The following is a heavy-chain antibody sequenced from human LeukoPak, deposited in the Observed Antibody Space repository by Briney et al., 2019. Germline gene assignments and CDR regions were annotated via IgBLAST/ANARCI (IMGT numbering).Heavy chain of an antibody. CDR3: ARETYHYDSSGYYYPDAFDI. CDR2: ISSSSSYI. D-gene: IGHD3-22*01. V-gene: IGHV3-21*01. CDR1: GFTFSSYS. J-gene: IGHJ3*02. Sequence: PGGSLRLSCAASGFTFSSYSMNWVRQAPGKGLEWVSSISSSSSYIYYADSVKGRFTISRDNAKNSLYLQMNSLRAEDTAVYYCARETYHYDSSGYYYPDAFDIWGQGTMVTVSS.